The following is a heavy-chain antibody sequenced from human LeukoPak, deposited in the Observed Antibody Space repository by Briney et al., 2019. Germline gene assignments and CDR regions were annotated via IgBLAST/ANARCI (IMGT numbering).Heavy chain of an antibody. CDR2: IWYDGSNK. V-gene: IGHV3-33*01. CDR1: GFTFSSYG. J-gene: IGHJ4*02. Sequence: PGGSLRLSCAASGFTFSSYGMHWVRQAPGKGLEWVAVIWYDGSNKYYADSVKGRFTISRDNSKNTLYLQMNSLRAGDTAVYYCARDRGYSGYAISWGQGTLVTVSS. CDR3: ARDRGYSGYAIS. D-gene: IGHD5-12*01.